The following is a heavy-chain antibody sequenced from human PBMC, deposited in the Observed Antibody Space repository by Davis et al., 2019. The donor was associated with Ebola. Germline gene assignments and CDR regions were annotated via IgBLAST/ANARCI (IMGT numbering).Heavy chain of an antibody. CDR3: ARGGNWAVGWFDP. V-gene: IGHV4-34*01. CDR1: GGSFSGYY. CDR2: INHSGST. J-gene: IGHJ5*02. D-gene: IGHD1-1*01. Sequence: SETLSLTCAVHGGSFSGYYWSWIRQPPGKGLEWIGEINHSGSTNYNPSLKSRVTMSVDTSKNQFSLQLNSVTPEDTAVYYCARGGNWAVGWFDPWGQGTLVTVSS.